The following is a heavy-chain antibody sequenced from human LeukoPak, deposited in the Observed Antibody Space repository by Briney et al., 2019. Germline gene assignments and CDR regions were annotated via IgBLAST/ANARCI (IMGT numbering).Heavy chain of an antibody. CDR1: GGTFSSYA. J-gene: IGHJ4*02. D-gene: IGHD6-13*01. CDR3: ARDPGKLGSSSPHHPDY. V-gene: IGHV1-69*04. CDR2: IIPILGIA. Sequence: APVKVSCKASGGTFSSYAISWVRQAPGQGLEWMGRIIPILGIANYAQKFQGRVTITADRSTSTAYMELSSLRSEDTAVYYCARDPGKLGSSSPHHPDYWGQGTLVTVSS.